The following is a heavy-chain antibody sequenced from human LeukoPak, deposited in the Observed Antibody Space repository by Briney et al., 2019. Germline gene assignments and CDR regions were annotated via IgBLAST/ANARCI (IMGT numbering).Heavy chain of an antibody. CDR1: GFTFSSYW. D-gene: IGHD1-26*01. CDR2: INSDGSST. CDR3: ARTAMGKVGAKTFGYFDY. J-gene: IGHJ4*02. Sequence: GGSLRLSCAASGFTFSSYWMHWVRQAPGKGLVWVSRINSDGSSTTYADSVKGRFTISRDNSKNTLYLQMNSLRAEDTAVYYCARTAMGKVGAKTFGYFDYWGQGTLVTVSS. V-gene: IGHV3-74*01.